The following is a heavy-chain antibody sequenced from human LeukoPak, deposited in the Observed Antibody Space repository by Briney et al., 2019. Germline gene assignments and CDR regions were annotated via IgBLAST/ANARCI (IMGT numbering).Heavy chain of an antibody. D-gene: IGHD1-1*01. V-gene: IGHV3-74*01. CDR2: INSDGSNI. J-gene: IGHJ4*02. CDR3: TRDTEQLGIDY. Sequence: PGGSLRLSCAASGFTFSSYWMHWVRQAPGKGLVWVSRINSDGSNIRYADSVKGRFTISRDNAENTLYLQMNSLRAEDTAVYYCTRDTEQLGIDYWGQGTLVTVSS. CDR1: GFTFSSYW.